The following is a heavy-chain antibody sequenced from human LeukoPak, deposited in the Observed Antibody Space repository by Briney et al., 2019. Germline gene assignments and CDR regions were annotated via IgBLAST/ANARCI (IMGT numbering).Heavy chain of an antibody. J-gene: IGHJ6*03. D-gene: IGHD4-17*01. CDR1: GFTFDDYG. V-gene: IGHV3-20*04. CDR3: ARRGDYGLYYYYYYMDV. Sequence: PGGSLRLSCAASGFTFDDYGMSWVRQAPGKGLEWVSGINWNGGSTGYADSVKGRFTISRDNAKNSLYLQMNSLRAEDTALYYCARRGDYGLYYYYYYMDVWGKGTTVTVSS. CDR2: INWNGGST.